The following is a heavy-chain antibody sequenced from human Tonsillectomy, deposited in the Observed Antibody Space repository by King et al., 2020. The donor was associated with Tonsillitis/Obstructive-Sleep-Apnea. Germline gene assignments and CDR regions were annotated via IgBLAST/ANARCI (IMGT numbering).Heavy chain of an antibody. V-gene: IGHV3-21*01. Sequence: VQLVESGGGLVKPGGSLRLSCAASGFTFSSYSMNWVRQAPGKGLEWVSSISSSSSYIYYADSVKGRFTISRDNAKNSLYLQMNSLRAEDTAVYYCAREFNWNDVPPLYYLDYWGQETLVTVSS. J-gene: IGHJ4*02. CDR3: AREFNWNDVPPLYYLDY. D-gene: IGHD1-20*01. CDR2: ISSSSSYI. CDR1: GFTFSSYS.